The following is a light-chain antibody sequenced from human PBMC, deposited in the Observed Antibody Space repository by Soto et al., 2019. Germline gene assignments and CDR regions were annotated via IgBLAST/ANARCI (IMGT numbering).Light chain of an antibody. CDR2: GAS. Sequence: EVVLTQSPATLSVSLGERATLSCRASQSISSHLAWYQHKPGQAPRRLMSGASTRATGIPDRFSGSGSGTDFTLIISSLQSEDFAIYYCQQYHDWPWTRGQGTKVEIK. V-gene: IGKV3-15*01. CDR3: QQYHDWPWT. CDR1: QSISSH. J-gene: IGKJ1*01.